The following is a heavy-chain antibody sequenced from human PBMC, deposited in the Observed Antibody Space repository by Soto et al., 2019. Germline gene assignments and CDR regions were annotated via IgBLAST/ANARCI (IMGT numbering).Heavy chain of an antibody. CDR1: GFTFSTYT. CDR2: ISGSGGHT. V-gene: IGHV3-23*01. Sequence: VQLLESGGGLVQPGGSMRLSCAVSGFTFSTYTMTWLRQAPGEGLEWVSSISGSGGHTYYADSVKGRLIVSRDNSKNTLYLQMNSLRAEDTAVYYCAKDGTYSSSWPYYFDHWGQGTLVTVSS. CDR3: AKDGTYSSSWPYYFDH. J-gene: IGHJ4*02. D-gene: IGHD6-13*01.